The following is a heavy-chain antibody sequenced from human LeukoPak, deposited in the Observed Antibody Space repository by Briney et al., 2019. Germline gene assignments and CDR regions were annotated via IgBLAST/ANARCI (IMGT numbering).Heavy chain of an antibody. CDR3: AKCQGPPYFDY. CDR1: GFTFNTYA. J-gene: IGHJ4*02. Sequence: GGSPRLSCAASGFTFNTYAMSWVRQAPGKGLEWVSAISGSGGSTYYADSVKGRFTISRDNSKNTLYLQMNSLRAEDTAVYYCAKCQGPPYFDYWGQGTLVTVSS. CDR2: ISGSGGST. V-gene: IGHV3-23*01.